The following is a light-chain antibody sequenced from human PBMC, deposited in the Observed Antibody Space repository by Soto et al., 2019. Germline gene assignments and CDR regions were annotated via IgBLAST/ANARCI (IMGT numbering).Light chain of an antibody. J-gene: IGKJ3*01. Sequence: EIVMTQSPATLSVSPGERATLSCRASQTVSSNLAWYQQKPGQAPRLLIYGASTRAPGIPAMFSGSGSGTEFTLTISSLQSEDFAVYYCQQYNDWPPFTIGPGTRVEIK. CDR3: QQYNDWPPFT. CDR2: GAS. CDR1: QTVSSN. V-gene: IGKV3-15*01.